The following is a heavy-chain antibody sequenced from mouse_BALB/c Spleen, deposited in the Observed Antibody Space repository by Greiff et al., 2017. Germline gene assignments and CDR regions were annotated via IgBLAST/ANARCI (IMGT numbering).Heavy chain of an antibody. CDR1: GFTFSSYA. CDR3: ARGGGNYAWFAY. CDR2: ISSGGST. D-gene: IGHD2-1*01. J-gene: IGHJ3*01. V-gene: IGHV5-6-5*01. Sequence: EVKLVESGGGLVKPGGSLKLSCAASGFTFSSYAMSWVRQTPEKRLEWVASISSGGSTYYPDSVKGRFTISRDNARNILYLQMSSLRSEDTAMYYCARGGGNYAWFAYWGQGTLVTVSA.